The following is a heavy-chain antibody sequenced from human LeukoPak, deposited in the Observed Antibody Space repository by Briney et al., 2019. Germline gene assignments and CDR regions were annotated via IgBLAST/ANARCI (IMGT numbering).Heavy chain of an antibody. D-gene: IGHD4-17*01. V-gene: IGHV3-21*01. CDR1: GFTFSSHS. Sequence: PGGSLRLSCAASGFTFSSHSMNWVRQAPGKGLEWVSSISSSSYIYYSDSVKGRFTISRDNAKNSLYLQMNSLRAEDTAVYYCARGGYGDYRNDYWGQGTLVTVSS. CDR2: ISSSSYI. CDR3: ARGGYGDYRNDY. J-gene: IGHJ4*02.